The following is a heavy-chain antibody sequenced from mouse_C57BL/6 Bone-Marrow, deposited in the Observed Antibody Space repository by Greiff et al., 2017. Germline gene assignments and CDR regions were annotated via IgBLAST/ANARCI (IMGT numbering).Heavy chain of an antibody. J-gene: IGHJ4*01. V-gene: IGHV5-16*01. CDR2: INYDGSST. CDR3: ARERSTTVDYYAMDY. D-gene: IGHD1-1*01. Sequence: EVKLMESEGGLVQPGSSMKLSCTASGFTFSDYYMAWVRQVPEKGLEWVANINYDGSSTYYLDSLKSRFIISRDNAKNILYLQMSSLKSEETATYYCARERSTTVDYYAMDYWGQGTSVTVSS. CDR1: GFTFSDYY.